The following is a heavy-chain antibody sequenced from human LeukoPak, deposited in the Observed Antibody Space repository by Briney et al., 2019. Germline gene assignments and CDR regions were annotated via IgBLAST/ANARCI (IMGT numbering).Heavy chain of an antibody. CDR1: GYSIRSGDY. CDR3: AKASVGARFFDP. J-gene: IGHJ5*02. CDR2: IYYSGST. D-gene: IGHD1-26*01. Sequence: SETLSLTCTVSGYSIRSGDYWGWIRQPPGKGLEWIGYIYYSGSTNYNPSLKSRVTISVETSKNQFSLKLSSVTAADTAVYYCAKASVGARFFDPWGQGTLVTVSS. V-gene: IGHV4-61*08.